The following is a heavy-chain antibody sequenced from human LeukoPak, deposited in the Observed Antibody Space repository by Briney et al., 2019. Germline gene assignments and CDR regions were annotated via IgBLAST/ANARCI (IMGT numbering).Heavy chain of an antibody. V-gene: IGHV1-18*01. D-gene: IGHD1-26*01. Sequence: ASVKVSCKASGYTFKTYGITWVRQAPGQGLEWMGWISGYNGNTNYAQKFQGRVTMTTDTFTSTAYMALRSLRYDDTAVYYCARDEPVVGGTLVDYWGQGTLVTVSS. CDR1: GYTFKTYG. CDR3: ARDEPVVGGTLVDY. J-gene: IGHJ4*02. CDR2: ISGYNGNT.